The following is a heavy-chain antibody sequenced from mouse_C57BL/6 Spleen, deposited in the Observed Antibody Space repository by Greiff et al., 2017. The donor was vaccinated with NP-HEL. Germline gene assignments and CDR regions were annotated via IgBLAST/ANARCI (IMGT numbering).Heavy chain of an antibody. D-gene: IGHD1-1*02. CDR3: TTPSMGAMDY. V-gene: IGHV14-4*01. J-gene: IGHJ4*01. Sequence: VQLQQSGAELVRPGASVKLSCTASGFNIKDDYMHWVKQRPEQGLEWIGWIDPENGDTEYASKFQGTATITADTSSNTAYRQRSSLTSEDTAVYYCTTPSMGAMDYWGQGTSVTVSS. CDR1: GFNIKDDY. CDR2: IDPENGDT.